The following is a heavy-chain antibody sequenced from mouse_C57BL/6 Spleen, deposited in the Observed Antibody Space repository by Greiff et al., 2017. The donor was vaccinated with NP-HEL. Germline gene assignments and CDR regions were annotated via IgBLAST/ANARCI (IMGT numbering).Heavy chain of an antibody. CDR3: TRDRGNFPFDY. CDR1: GFTFSSYA. J-gene: IGHJ2*01. V-gene: IGHV5-9-1*02. CDR2: ISSGGDYI. Sequence: EVKVVESGEGLVKPGGSLKLSCAASGFTFSSYAMSWVRQTPEKRLEWVAYISSGGDYIYYADTVKGRFTISRDNARNTLYLQMSSLKSEDTAMYYCTRDRGNFPFDYWGQGTTLTVSS. D-gene: IGHD2-1*01.